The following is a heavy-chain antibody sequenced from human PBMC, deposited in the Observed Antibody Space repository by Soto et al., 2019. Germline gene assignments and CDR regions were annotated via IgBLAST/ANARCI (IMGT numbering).Heavy chain of an antibody. CDR3: AKDIYYYDSSGYALYGMDV. D-gene: IGHD3-22*01. CDR1: GFTFSSYG. Sequence: GSLRLSCAASGFTFSSYGMHWVRQAPGKGLEWVAVISYDGSNKYYADSVKGRFTISRDNSKNTLYLQMNSLRAEDTAVYYCAKDIYYYDSSGYALYGMDVWGQGTTVTVSS. J-gene: IGHJ6*02. CDR2: ISYDGSNK. V-gene: IGHV3-30*18.